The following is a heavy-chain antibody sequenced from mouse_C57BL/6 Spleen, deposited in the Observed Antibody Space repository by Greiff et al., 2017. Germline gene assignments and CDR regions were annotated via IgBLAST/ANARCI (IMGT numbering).Heavy chain of an antibody. V-gene: IGHV1-53*01. CDR1: GYTFTSYW. CDR2: INPSNGGT. CDR3: ARASFGSSPYYYAMDY. J-gene: IGHJ4*01. D-gene: IGHD1-1*01. Sequence: VQLQQSGTELVKPGASVKLSCKASGYTFTSYWMHWVKQRPGQGLEWIGNINPSNGGTNYNEKFKSKATLTVDKSSSTAYMQLSSLTSEDSAVYYCARASFGSSPYYYAMDYWGQGTSVTVSS.